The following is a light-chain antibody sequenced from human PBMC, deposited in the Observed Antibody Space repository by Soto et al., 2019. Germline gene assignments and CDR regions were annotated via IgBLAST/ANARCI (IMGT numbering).Light chain of an antibody. V-gene: IGKV3D-20*02. J-gene: IGKJ1*01. CDR3: QQRNNWPWT. CDR2: DAS. CDR1: QSVSSSY. Sequence: EIVLTQSPGTLSLSPGERATLSCRASQSVSSSYLAWYQQKPGQGPRLLIYDASNRATGIPARFSGSGSGTDFTLTISSLEPEDFAAYYCQQRNNWPWTFGQGTKVDIK.